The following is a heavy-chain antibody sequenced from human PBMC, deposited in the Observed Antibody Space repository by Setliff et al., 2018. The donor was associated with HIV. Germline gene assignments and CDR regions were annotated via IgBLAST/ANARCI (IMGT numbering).Heavy chain of an antibody. Sequence: SETLSLTCAVYGGSFSGYFWSWIRQSPGKGLEWIGEFRHSGNTNINPSLKSRVTISGDTTKNQISLKLTSVTAADTAVYYCARGGRSTVTQWAWFDPWGQGSLVTVSS. CDR3: ARGGRSTVTQWAWFDP. CDR2: FRHSGNT. CDR1: GGSFSGYF. V-gene: IGHV4-34*01. J-gene: IGHJ5*02. D-gene: IGHD4-17*01.